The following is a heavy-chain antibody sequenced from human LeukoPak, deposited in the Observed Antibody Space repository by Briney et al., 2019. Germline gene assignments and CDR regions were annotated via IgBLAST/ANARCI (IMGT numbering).Heavy chain of an antibody. CDR3: ARVVSAANYGMDV. V-gene: IGHV1-69*04. CDR2: ITPILGIA. Sequence: SVKVSCKASGGTFSSYAISWVRQAPGQGLEWMGRITPILGIANYAQKFQGRVTITADKSTSTAYMELSSLRSEDTAVYYCARVVSAANYGMDVWGQGTTVTVSS. J-gene: IGHJ6*02. CDR1: GGTFSSYA. D-gene: IGHD2/OR15-2a*01.